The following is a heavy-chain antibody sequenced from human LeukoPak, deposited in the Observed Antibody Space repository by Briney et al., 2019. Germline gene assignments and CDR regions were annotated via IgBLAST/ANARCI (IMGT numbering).Heavy chain of an antibody. D-gene: IGHD4-17*01. V-gene: IGHV3-21*04. Sequence: PGGSLRLSCAASGFTFSSYSMDWVRQAPGKGLEWVSSISSSSSYIYYADSVKGRFTISRDNSKNTLYLQMNSLRAEDTAVYYCANTYYGDYEDAFDIWGQGTMVTVSS. CDR1: GFTFSSYS. CDR3: ANTYYGDYEDAFDI. J-gene: IGHJ3*02. CDR2: ISSSSSYI.